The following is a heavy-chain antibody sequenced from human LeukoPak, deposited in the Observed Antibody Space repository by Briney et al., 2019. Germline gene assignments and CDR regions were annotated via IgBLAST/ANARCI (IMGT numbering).Heavy chain of an antibody. CDR2: INPNSGGT. CDR1: GYTFTGYY. Sequence: ASVKVSCKASGYTFTGYYMHWVRQAPGQGLEWMGWINPNSGGTNYAQKFQGRVTMTRDTSISTAYMELSRLRSDGTAVYYCARFLYAERYYYDSSGFDYWGQGTLVTVSS. V-gene: IGHV1-2*02. J-gene: IGHJ4*02. D-gene: IGHD3-22*01. CDR3: ARFLYAERYYYDSSGFDY.